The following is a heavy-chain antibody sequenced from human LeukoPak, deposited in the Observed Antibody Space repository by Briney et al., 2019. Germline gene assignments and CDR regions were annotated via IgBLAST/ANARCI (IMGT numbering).Heavy chain of an antibody. CDR2: INPNSGGT. D-gene: IGHD5-24*01. CDR3: ARSIMPTTNFDY. J-gene: IGHJ4*02. CDR1: GYTFTGYY. V-gene: IGHV1-2*02. Sequence: ASVKVSCKASGYTFTGYYMHWVRQAPGQGLEWMGWINPNSGGTNYAQKFQGRVTMTRDTSISTAYMELSRLRSDDTAVYYCARSIMPTTNFDYWGQGTLVTVSS.